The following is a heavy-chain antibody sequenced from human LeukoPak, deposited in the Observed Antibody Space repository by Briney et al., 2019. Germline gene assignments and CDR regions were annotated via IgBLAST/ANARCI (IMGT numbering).Heavy chain of an antibody. V-gene: IGHV3-33*01. J-gene: IGHJ3*01. CDR1: GFTFSSYG. CDR3: ARSMSDAFDL. CDR2: IWYDGSNK. Sequence: PGRSLRLSCAASGFTFSSYGMHWVRQAPGKGLEWVAVIWYDGSNKYYADSVKGRFTISRDNAKNTLYLQMNSLRAEDTAIYYCARSMSDAFDLWGQGTMVTVS.